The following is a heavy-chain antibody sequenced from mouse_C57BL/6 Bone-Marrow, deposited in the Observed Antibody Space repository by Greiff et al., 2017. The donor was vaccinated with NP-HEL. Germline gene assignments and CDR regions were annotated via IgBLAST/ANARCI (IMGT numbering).Heavy chain of an antibody. Sequence: VKLMESGPGLVAPSQSLSITCTVSGFSLTSYGVHWVRQPPGKGLEWLVVIWSDGSTTYNSALKSRLSISKDNSTSQVFLKMNSLQTDDTAMYYCARHDYGSSYVNAMDYWGQGTSVTVSS. CDR3: ARHDYGSSYVNAMDY. CDR2: IWSDGST. V-gene: IGHV2-6-1*01. D-gene: IGHD1-1*01. CDR1: GFSLTSYG. J-gene: IGHJ4*01.